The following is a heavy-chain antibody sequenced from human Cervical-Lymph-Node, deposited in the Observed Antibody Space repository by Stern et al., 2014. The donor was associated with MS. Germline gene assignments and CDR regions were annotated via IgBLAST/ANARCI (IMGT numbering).Heavy chain of an antibody. V-gene: IGHV4-59*02. CDR2: IYYTGTT. CDR1: GGSVYSYY. J-gene: IGHJ5*02. CDR3: ARQRYGGDPMFDL. Sequence: QVQLQESGPGLVKPSETLSLTCTVSGGSVYSYYWDWIRQPPGKGLEWLGNIYYTGTTNSNPSLQSRVTLSLDTSKNQLSLKLTSVTAADTAVYFCARQRYGGDPMFDLWGQGTPVTVSS. D-gene: IGHD4-23*01.